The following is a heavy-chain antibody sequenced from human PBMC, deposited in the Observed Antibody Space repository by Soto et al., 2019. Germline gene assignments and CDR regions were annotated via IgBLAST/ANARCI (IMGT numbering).Heavy chain of an antibody. CDR2: INSDGSST. CDR1: GFTFSSYW. Sequence: PGGSLRLSCAASGFTFSSYWMHWVRQAPGKGLVWVSRINSDGSSTSYADSVKGRFTISRDNAKNTLYLQMNSLRAEDTAVYYCARGLYYYDSSGYYGNWGQGTLVTVSS. V-gene: IGHV3-74*01. D-gene: IGHD3-22*01. J-gene: IGHJ4*02. CDR3: ARGLYYYDSSGYYGN.